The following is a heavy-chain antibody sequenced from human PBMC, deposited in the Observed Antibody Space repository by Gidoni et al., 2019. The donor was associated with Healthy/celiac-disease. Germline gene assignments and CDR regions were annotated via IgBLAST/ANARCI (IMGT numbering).Heavy chain of an antibody. J-gene: IGHJ6*02. CDR2: ISSSGSTI. V-gene: IGHV3-48*03. CDR3: AREGPGVAVLNYYGMDV. Sequence: EVQLVESGGCLVQPGGSLRLYCAASGFTFSSYEMNWVRQAPGKGLEWVSYISSSGSTIYYADSVKCRFTISRDNAKNSLYLQMNSLRAEDTAVYYCAREGPGVAVLNYYGMDVWGQGTTVTVSS. CDR1: GFTFSSYE. D-gene: IGHD2-15*01.